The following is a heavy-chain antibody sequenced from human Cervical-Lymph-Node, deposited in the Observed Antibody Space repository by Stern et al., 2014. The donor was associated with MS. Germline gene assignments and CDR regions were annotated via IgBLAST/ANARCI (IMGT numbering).Heavy chain of an antibody. CDR3: ARSRGDDYGMDV. J-gene: IGHJ6*02. D-gene: IGHD3-10*01. CDR2: ISRGGDTI. V-gene: IGHV3-11*01. Sequence: VQLVQSGGGLVKPGGSLRLSCAASGFTLSGYYMSWIRQAPGKGLQWISYISRGGDTIKYADSVKGRFTISRDNAKNSVYLQMSTLRAEDTAVYYWARSRGDDYGMDVWGQGTTVAGSS. CDR1: GFTLSGYY.